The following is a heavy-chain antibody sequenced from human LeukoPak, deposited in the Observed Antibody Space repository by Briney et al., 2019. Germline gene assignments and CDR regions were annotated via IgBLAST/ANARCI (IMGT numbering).Heavy chain of an antibody. CDR1: GGSISSSNW. CDR2: IYHSGST. Sequence: SETLSLTCAVSGGSISSSNWWSWVRQPPGKGPEWIGEIYHSGSTNYNPSPKSRVTISVDTSKNQFSLKLSSVTAADTAVYYCARGRMTTVTYFDYWGQGTLVTVSS. V-gene: IGHV4-4*02. D-gene: IGHD4-17*01. CDR3: ARGRMTTVTYFDY. J-gene: IGHJ4*02.